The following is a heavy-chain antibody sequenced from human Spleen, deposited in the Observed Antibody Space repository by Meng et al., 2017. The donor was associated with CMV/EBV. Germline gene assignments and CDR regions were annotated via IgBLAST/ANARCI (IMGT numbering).Heavy chain of an antibody. CDR1: GFTFSSDA. CDR2: IYSGGSST. CDR3: AKGIVGATVPFDY. J-gene: IGHJ4*02. V-gene: IGHV3-23*03. D-gene: IGHD1-26*01. Sequence: AASGFTFSSDAMSWVRQAPGKGLEWVSVIYSGGSSTYYADSVKGRFTISRDNSKNTLYLQMNSLRAEDTAVYYCAKGIVGATVPFDYWGQGTLVTVSS.